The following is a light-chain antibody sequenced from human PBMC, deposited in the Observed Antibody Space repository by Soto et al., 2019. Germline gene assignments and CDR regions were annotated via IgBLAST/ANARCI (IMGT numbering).Light chain of an antibody. J-gene: IGLJ1*01. CDR2: DDS. CDR1: NVGSKS. Sequence: ELTQPPSVSVAPGQTARITCGGNNVGSKSVHWYQQKSGQAPVVVVYDDSDRPSGIPERFSGSNSGNTATLTISRVEAGDEADYYCQVWDDSTDHIYVFGTGTKVTVL. CDR3: QVWDDSTDHIYV. V-gene: IGLV3-21*02.